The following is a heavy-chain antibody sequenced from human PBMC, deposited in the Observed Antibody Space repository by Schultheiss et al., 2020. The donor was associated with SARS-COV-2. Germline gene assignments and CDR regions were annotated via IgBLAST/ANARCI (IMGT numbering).Heavy chain of an antibody. CDR1: GGSISSGDYY. CDR3: AREGDVVVPAAMRGGWFDP. V-gene: IGHV4-30-4*01. D-gene: IGHD2-2*01. J-gene: IGHJ5*02. Sequence: SETLSLTCTVSGGSISSGDYYWSWIRQPPGKGLEWIGYIYYSGSTYYNPSLKSRVTISVDTSKNQFSLKLSSVTAADTAVYYCAREGDVVVPAAMRGGWFDPWGQATLVTVSS. CDR2: IYYSGST.